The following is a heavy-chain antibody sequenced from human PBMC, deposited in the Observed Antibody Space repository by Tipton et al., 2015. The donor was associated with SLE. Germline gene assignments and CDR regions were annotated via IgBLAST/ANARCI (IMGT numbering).Heavy chain of an antibody. CDR3: ARGWDYDSWSGYADY. CDR2: ISYDGSNK. J-gene: IGHJ4*02. CDR1: GFTFSSYA. V-gene: IGHV3-30*04. Sequence: SLRLSCAASGFTFSSYAMHWVRQAPGKGLEWVAVISYDGSNKYYADSVKGRFTISRDNSKNTLYLQMNSLRAEDTAVYYCARGWDYDSWSGYADYWGQGTLVTVSS. D-gene: IGHD3-3*01.